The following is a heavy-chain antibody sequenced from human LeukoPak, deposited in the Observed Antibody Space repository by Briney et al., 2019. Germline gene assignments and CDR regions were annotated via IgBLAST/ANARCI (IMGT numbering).Heavy chain of an antibody. D-gene: IGHD2-2*01. V-gene: IGHV3-23*01. J-gene: IGHJ3*02. Sequence: PGGSLRLSCAASGFTFSSYAMSWVRQAPGKGLDWVSAISGSGGSTYYADSVKGRFTISRDNSKNTLYLQMNSLRAEDTAVYYCAKDNKVVPANDALDIWGQGTMVTVSS. CDR3: AKDNKVVPANDALDI. CDR1: GFTFSSYA. CDR2: ISGSGGST.